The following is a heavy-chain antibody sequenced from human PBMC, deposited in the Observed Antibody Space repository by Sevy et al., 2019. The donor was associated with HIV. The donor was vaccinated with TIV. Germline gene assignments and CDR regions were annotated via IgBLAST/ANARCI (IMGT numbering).Heavy chain of an antibody. CDR3: ATTNDYYETSGYPVDY. CDR2: FDPEDNET. J-gene: IGHJ4*02. D-gene: IGHD3-22*01. CDR1: GYTLTEFA. V-gene: IGHV1-24*01. Sequence: ASVKVSCKVSGYTLTEFAMHWVRQAPGKGLEWMETFDPEDNETMYAQKFQGRLTLTEDTSTDSAYMELSSLRSEDTAVYHRATTNDYYETSGYPVDYWGQGTLVTVSS.